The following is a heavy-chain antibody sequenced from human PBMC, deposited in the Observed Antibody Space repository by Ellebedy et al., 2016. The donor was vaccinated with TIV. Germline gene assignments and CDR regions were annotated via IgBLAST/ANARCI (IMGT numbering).Heavy chain of an antibody. J-gene: IGHJ4*02. V-gene: IGHV1-18*04. CDR1: GYIFSVYG. CDR3: ARDPGAHCGGNCLHFDY. Sequence: ASVKVSXKTSGYIFSVYGVSWIRQAPGQGLEWLGWISGHNGDTDYAQKFQGRVTMTTDTSTSTAYMDVRNLKSDDTAVYFCARDPGAHCGGNCLHFDYWGQGTLITVSS. CDR2: ISGHNGDT. D-gene: IGHD2-21*01.